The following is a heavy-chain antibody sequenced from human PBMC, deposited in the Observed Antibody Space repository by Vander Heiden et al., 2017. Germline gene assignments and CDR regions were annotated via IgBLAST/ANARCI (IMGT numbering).Heavy chain of an antibody. Sequence: EVQPLTSGGTLVNPAWSLGPPWVVPGLIFQNAWIIWVCQAPGKGLEWVGHIKSETDGGTTDYAAPVNGRFIISRDDSKSTLYLQMNSLQTEDTAMYYCATAPGYWHTAPFDYWGQGTLVTVSS. V-gene: IGHV3-15*02. D-gene: IGHD2-21*02. CDR3: ATAPGYWHTAPFDY. J-gene: IGHJ4*02. CDR1: GLIFQNAW. CDR2: IKSETDGGTT.